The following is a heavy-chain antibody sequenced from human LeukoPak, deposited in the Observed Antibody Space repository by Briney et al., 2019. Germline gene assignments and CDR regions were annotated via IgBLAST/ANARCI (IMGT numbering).Heavy chain of an antibody. J-gene: IGHJ4*02. CDR2: IRSKYNGGTM. Sequence: GGSLRLSCSASGFAFADYAMTWLRQTPGKGLEWLCFIRSKYNGGTMEYAPSVRGRFTISRHGSNRIAYLKMNSLKTEDTGVYYCSREVVVMTSGGPQWKRGQLYWGQGTPVIVSS. CDR3: SREVVVMTSGGPQWKRGQLY. V-gene: IGHV3-49*01. CDR1: GFAFADYA. D-gene: IGHD2-21*02.